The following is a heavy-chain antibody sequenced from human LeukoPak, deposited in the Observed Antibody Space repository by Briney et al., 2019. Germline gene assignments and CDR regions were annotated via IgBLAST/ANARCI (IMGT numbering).Heavy chain of an antibody. J-gene: IGHJ3*02. CDR3: ARRCGDCYPDDAFDI. D-gene: IGHD2-21*02. CDR2: IYPRDSDT. CDR1: GSNXXRXW. V-gene: IGHV5-51*01. Sequence: GXGSNXXRXWIGXGRRGPGXGGEGMXXIYPRDSDTRYSPSFQGQVTISADKSISTAYLQWSSLKASDTAMYYCARRCGDCYPDDAFDIWGQGTMVTVSS.